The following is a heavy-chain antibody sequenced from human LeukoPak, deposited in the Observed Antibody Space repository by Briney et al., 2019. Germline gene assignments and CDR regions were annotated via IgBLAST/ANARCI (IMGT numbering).Heavy chain of an antibody. CDR1: GGTFSSYA. Sequence: SVKVSCKASGGTFSSYAISWVRQAPGQGLEWMGGIIPIFGTANYAQKFQGRVTITADESTSTAYKELSSLRSEDTAVYYCARAPRDGYNANFDIWGQGTMVTVSS. CDR2: IIPIFGTA. CDR3: ARAPRDGYNANFDI. V-gene: IGHV1-69*13. D-gene: IGHD5-24*01. J-gene: IGHJ3*02.